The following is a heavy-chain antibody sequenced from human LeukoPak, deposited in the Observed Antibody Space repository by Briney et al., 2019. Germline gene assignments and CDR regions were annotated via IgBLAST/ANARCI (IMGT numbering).Heavy chain of an antibody. D-gene: IGHD2-8*01. Sequence: ASVKVSCKASGYTFTNYGITWVRQAPGQGLEWMGWISAYNGNTDYAQKFQGRVTMTTDTSTSTAYMELRSLTSDDTAVYYCARVEYASTAAGGDYYYYYMDVWDKGTSVTVSS. CDR1: GYTFTNYG. V-gene: IGHV1-18*01. CDR3: ARVEYASTAAGGDYYYYYMDV. J-gene: IGHJ6*03. CDR2: ISAYNGNT.